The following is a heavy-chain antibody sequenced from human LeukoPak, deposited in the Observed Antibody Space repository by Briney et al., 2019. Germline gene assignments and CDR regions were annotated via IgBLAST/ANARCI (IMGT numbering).Heavy chain of an antibody. V-gene: IGHV1-46*01. Sequence: ASVKVSCTASGATFSSYANTWVRQGPAQGLEWMGIINPSGGSTSNSQTFSGRDTMTRDPSTSTVYMELSSMRSEDTAVYCCARVRYSSSPLDYYGMDVWGQGTTVTVSS. D-gene: IGHD6-13*01. J-gene: IGHJ6*02. CDR2: INPSGGST. CDR1: GATFSSYA. CDR3: ARVRYSSSPLDYYGMDV.